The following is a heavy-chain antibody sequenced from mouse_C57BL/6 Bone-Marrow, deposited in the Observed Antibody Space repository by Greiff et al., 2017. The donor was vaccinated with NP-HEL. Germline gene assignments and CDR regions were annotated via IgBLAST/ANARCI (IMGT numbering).Heavy chain of an antibody. V-gene: IGHV14-2*01. CDR1: GFNFKDYY. D-gene: IGHD3-3*01. J-gene: IGHJ4*01. Sequence: EVNVVESGAELVKPGASVKLSCTASGFNFKDYYMHWVKQRTEQGLEWIGRIDPEDGETKYAPKFQGKATITVDTSSNTAYMQLSSLTSEDTAVCYCARGLGKSIYAMDYWGQGTSVTVSS. CDR2: IDPEDGET. CDR3: ARGLGKSIYAMDY.